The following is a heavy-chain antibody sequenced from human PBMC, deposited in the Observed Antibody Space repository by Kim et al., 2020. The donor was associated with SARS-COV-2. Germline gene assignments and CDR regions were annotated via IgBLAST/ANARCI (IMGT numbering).Heavy chain of an antibody. D-gene: IGHD5-12*01. CDR1: GFTFSSYS. CDR2: ISSSSSYI. Sequence: GGSLRLSCAASGFTFSSYSMNWVRQAPGKGLEWVSSISSSSSYIYYADSVKGRFTISRDNAKNSLYLQMNSLRAEDTAVYYCARDDVATILGVFDYWGQGTLVTVSS. CDR3: ARDDVATILGVFDY. V-gene: IGHV3-21*01. J-gene: IGHJ4*02.